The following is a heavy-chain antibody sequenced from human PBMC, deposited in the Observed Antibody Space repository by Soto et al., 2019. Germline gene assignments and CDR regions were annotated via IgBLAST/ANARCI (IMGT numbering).Heavy chain of an antibody. CDR3: AQGGYGSGWYLALED. V-gene: IGHV1-8*01. CDR1: GYSFTSLD. Sequence: ASVKVSCKASGYSFTSLDISWVRQTAGQGLEWMGWMQPSTGRTGYAQKFQGRVTMTRDTSINTAYMELTTLTSGDTAFYYCAQGGYGSGWYLALEDWGQGTLVTVSS. CDR2: MQPSTGRT. D-gene: IGHD6-19*01. J-gene: IGHJ4*02.